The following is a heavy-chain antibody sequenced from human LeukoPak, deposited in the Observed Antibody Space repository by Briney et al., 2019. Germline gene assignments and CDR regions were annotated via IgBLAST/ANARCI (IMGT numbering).Heavy chain of an antibody. CDR1: RFIFSSSP. D-gene: IGHD5-18*01. CDR2: ISSDGHNT. CDR3: VPHINYSYQY. Sequence: TGGSLRLSCSASRFIFSSSPMLWVRQAPGKTLEYVSAISSDGHNTYYADSVKGRFTMSRDNSKSTLSLQMSSLRPEDTAVYYCVPHINYSYQYWGRGTQVTVS. V-gene: IGHV3-64D*06. J-gene: IGHJ4*02.